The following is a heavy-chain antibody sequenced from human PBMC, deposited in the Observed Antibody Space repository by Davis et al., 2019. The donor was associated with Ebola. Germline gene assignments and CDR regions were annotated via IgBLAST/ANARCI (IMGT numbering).Heavy chain of an antibody. CDR2: FDPEDGET. V-gene: IGHV1-24*01. Sequence: ASVKVSCKVSGYTLTDLSMHWVRQAPGKGLEWMGGFDPEDGETIYAQKFQGRVTMTEDTSTDTAHMELSSLRSEDTAVYYCAIRVNYYYDSSGDYLNNWGQGTLVTVSS. J-gene: IGHJ4*02. D-gene: IGHD3-22*01. CDR3: AIRVNYYYDSSGDYLNN. CDR1: GYTLTDLS.